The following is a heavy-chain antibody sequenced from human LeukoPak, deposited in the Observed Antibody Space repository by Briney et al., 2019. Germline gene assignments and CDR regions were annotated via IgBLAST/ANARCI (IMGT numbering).Heavy chain of an antibody. D-gene: IGHD3-22*01. Sequence: SETLSLTCTVSGGSISSGGYYWSWIRQHPGTGLEWIGYIYYSGSTYYNPSLKSRVTISVDTSKNQFSLKLSSVTAADTAVYYCARDGYYDSSGYSFPFFDYWGQGTLVTVSS. V-gene: IGHV4-31*03. CDR3: ARDGYYDSSGYSFPFFDY. CDR2: IYYSGST. J-gene: IGHJ4*02. CDR1: GGSISSGGYY.